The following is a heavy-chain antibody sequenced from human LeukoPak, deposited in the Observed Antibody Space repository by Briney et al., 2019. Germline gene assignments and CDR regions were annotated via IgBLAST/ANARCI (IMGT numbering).Heavy chain of an antibody. V-gene: IGHV4-34*01. Sequence: PSETLSLTCGVYGGSLSGYYWSWIRQPPGKGLEWIGEINHSGRTNYNPSLKSRVSISVDTSKKHLSLSLRSVTAADTAVYYCATWGNAFDIWGQGTTVTVSS. D-gene: IGHD3-16*01. CDR3: ATWGNAFDI. CDR2: INHSGRT. J-gene: IGHJ3*02. CDR1: GGSLSGYY.